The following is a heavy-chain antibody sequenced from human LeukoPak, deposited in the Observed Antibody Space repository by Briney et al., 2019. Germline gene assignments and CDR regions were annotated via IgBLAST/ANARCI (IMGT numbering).Heavy chain of an antibody. CDR2: IYYSGST. V-gene: IGHV4-59*01. J-gene: IGHJ4*02. CDR3: ARGTGYYRNYFDY. Sequence: SETLSLTCTVSGGSISSYYWSWIRQPPGKGLKWIGYIYYSGSTNYNPSLKSRVTISVDTSKNQFSLKLSSVTAADTAVYYCARGTGYYRNYFDYWGQGTLVTVSS. CDR1: GGSISSYY. D-gene: IGHD3/OR15-3a*01.